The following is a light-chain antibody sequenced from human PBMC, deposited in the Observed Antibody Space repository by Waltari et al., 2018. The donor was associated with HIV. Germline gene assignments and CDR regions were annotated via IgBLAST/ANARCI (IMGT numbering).Light chain of an antibody. Sequence: QSTLTQPASVSGSPGQSVTISCTGISSDIDVYKYFSWYQQHPGKAPKLLIYDVSNRPSGVSTRFSGSKAANTASLTISGLQADDEADYYCSSYTTTSTLYVFGTGTKVTV. V-gene: IGLV2-14*03. CDR2: DVS. CDR3: SSYTTTSTLYV. CDR1: SSDIDVYKY. J-gene: IGLJ1*01.